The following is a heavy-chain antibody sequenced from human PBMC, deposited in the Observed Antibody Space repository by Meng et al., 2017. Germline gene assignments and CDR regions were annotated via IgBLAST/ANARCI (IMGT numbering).Heavy chain of an antibody. J-gene: IGHJ4*02. CDR1: GYTCTSND. V-gene: IGHV1-8*01. D-gene: IGHD4-17*01. CDR2: MNPNRGNT. CDR3: ARAMTTVMIDY. Sequence: HAEAVQSGAEVKKPWASVKVSCKASGYTCTSNDINWVRQATGQGLEWMGWMNPNRGNTGYAQKFQGRVTMTRNTSRSTAYMELSSLRSEDTAVYYCARAMTTVMIDYWGQGTLVTVSS.